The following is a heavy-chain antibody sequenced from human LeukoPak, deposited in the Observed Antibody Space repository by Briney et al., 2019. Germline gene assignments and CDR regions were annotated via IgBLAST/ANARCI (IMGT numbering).Heavy chain of an antibody. Sequence: SQTLSLTCAISGDSVSSNSAAWNWIRQSPSRGLEWLGRTYYRSKWYNDYAVSVKSRITINPDTSKNQFSLQPNSVTPEDTAVYYCARAVGSSSWYALYWFDPWGQGTLVTVSS. J-gene: IGHJ5*02. CDR3: ARAVGSSSWYALYWFDP. CDR2: TYYRSKWYN. CDR1: GDSVSSNSAA. V-gene: IGHV6-1*01. D-gene: IGHD6-6*01.